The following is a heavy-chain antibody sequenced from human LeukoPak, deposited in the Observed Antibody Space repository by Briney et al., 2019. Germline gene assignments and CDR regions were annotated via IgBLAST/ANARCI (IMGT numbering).Heavy chain of an antibody. CDR1: GGTFSSYA. V-gene: IGHV1-69*13. Sequence: ASVKVSCKASGGTFSSYAISWVRQAPGQGLEWMGGIIPIFGTANYAQKFQGRVTITADESTSTAYKELSSLRSEDTAVYYCARSRIQYGSEDAFDIWGQGTMVTVSS. CDR2: IIPIFGTA. CDR3: ARSRIQYGSEDAFDI. D-gene: IGHD3-10*01. J-gene: IGHJ3*02.